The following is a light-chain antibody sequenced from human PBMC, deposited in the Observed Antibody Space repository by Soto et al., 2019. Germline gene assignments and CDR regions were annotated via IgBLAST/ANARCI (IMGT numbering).Light chain of an antibody. CDR2: EGS. CDR1: SSDVGGYNY. J-gene: IGLJ2*01. Sequence: QSALTQPPSASGSPGQSVTISCTGTSSDVGGYNYVSWYQQHPGKAPKLMISEGSKRPSGVPDRFSGSKSGNTASLTVSGLQADDEADYYCSSYAGSNNVLFGGGTKLTVL. V-gene: IGLV2-8*01. CDR3: SSYAGSNNVL.